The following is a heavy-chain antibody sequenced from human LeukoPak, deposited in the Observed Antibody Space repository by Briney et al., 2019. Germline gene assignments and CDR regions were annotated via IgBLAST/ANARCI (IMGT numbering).Heavy chain of an antibody. CDR2: INHSGST. D-gene: IGHD2-15*01. CDR1: GGSFSGYY. J-gene: IGHJ4*02. V-gene: IGHV4-34*01. CDR3: ARAEGARAANFDY. Sequence: SETLSLTCAVYGGSFSGYYWSWIRQPPGKGLEWIGEINHSGSTNYNPSLKSRVTISVDTSKNQFSLKLSSVTAADTAVYYCARAEGARAANFDYWGQGTLVTVSS.